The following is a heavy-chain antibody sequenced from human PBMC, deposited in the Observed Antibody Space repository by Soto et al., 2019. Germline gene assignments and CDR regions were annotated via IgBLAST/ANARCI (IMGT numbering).Heavy chain of an antibody. CDR1: GFTFSDYY. J-gene: IGHJ5*02. D-gene: IGHD2-15*01. CDR3: ARDRAATPGDNWFDP. CDR2: ISSSGSTI. V-gene: IGHV3-11*01. Sequence: GGSLRLSCAASGFTFSDYYMSWIRQAPGKGLEWVSYISSSGSTIYYADSVKGRFTISRDNAKNSLYLQMNSLRAEDTAVYYCARDRAATPGDNWFDPWGQGTLVTVSS.